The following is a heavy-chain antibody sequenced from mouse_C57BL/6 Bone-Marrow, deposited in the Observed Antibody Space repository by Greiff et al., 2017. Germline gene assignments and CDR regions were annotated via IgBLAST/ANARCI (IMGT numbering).Heavy chain of an antibody. J-gene: IGHJ4*01. Sequence: EVQRLQSGGGLVKPGGSLKLSCAASGFTFSAYGMHWVRQAPEKGLEWVAYISSGSSTIYYADTVKGRFTFSIDNAKNTLFLQMTRLRSEDTAMYYCATGYSNWGQGTSVTISS. CDR1: GFTFSAYG. D-gene: IGHD2-5*01. CDR2: ISSGSSTI. CDR3: ATGYSN. V-gene: IGHV5-17*01.